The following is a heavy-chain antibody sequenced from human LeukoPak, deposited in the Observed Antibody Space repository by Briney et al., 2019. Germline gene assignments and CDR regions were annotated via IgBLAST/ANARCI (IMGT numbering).Heavy chain of an antibody. Sequence: GGSLRLSCAASGFTFSRYWINWVRQAPGTGLEWVANIGQDGSKEHYVDSVKGRFTISRDNAKNSLFLQVSNLRGEDTAIYYCAGDISSSGGLEYWGQGTLVTVSS. CDR1: GFTFSRYW. J-gene: IGHJ4*02. D-gene: IGHD6-6*01. CDR2: IGQDGSKE. V-gene: IGHV3-7*04. CDR3: AGDISSSGGLEY.